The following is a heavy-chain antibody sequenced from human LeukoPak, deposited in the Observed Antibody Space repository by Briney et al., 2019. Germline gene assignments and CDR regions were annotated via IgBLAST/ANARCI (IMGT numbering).Heavy chain of an antibody. CDR3: ARDTTMVTGYYYYIDV. CDR1: GGTFSSYA. D-gene: IGHD5-18*01. Sequence: SVKVPCKASGGTFSSYAISWVRQAPGQGLEWMGGIIPIFGTANYAQKFQGRVTITTDESTSTAYMELSSLRSEDTAIYYCARDTTMVTGYYYYIDVWGKGTTVTVSS. CDR2: IIPIFGTA. V-gene: IGHV1-69*05. J-gene: IGHJ6*03.